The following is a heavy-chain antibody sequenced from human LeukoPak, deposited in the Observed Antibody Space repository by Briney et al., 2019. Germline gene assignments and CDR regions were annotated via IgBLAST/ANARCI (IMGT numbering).Heavy chain of an antibody. J-gene: IGHJ5*02. Sequence: SVKVSCKASGGTFSSDAISWVRQAPGRGLEWMGGIIPLFGTANYAQKFQGRVTVTADESTRTAYMEVSSLRSEDTAVYYCARDYGDYFRWFDPWGQGTLVTVSS. V-gene: IGHV1-69*01. D-gene: IGHD4-17*01. CDR1: GGTFSSDA. CDR2: IIPLFGTA. CDR3: ARDYGDYFRWFDP.